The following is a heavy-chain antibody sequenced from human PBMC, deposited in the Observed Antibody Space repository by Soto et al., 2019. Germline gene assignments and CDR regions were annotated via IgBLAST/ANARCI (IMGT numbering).Heavy chain of an antibody. CDR2: ISTYDDKT. J-gene: IGHJ5*02. V-gene: IGHV1-18*01. CDR3: ARDIGYCNSSGCFRNWFDP. CDR1: GYSFRTHG. D-gene: IGHD2-15*01. Sequence: QVQLVQSGAEVKTPGASVKVSCRASGYSFRTHGISWVRQAPGQGLEWMGWISTYDDKTNFPQKFQGRITMTTDTSTSTAYMELRSLRSDDSAVYFWARDIGYCNSSGCFRNWFDPWGQGTLVTVSS.